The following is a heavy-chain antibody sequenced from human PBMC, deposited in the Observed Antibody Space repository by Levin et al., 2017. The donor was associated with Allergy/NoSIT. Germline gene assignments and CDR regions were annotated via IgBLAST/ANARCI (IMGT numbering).Heavy chain of an antibody. Sequence: GESLKISCKASGFIFTDQYMHWVRQAPGQGLEWRGWLNTKTGDTNYAQKFQGRVTMTRDTSVSTAYLDLNSLKFDDTATYYCARGLLDYWGQGTLVIVSA. J-gene: IGHJ4*02. CDR3: ARGLLDY. V-gene: IGHV1-2*02. D-gene: IGHD1-26*01. CDR1: GFIFTDQY. CDR2: LNTKTGDT.